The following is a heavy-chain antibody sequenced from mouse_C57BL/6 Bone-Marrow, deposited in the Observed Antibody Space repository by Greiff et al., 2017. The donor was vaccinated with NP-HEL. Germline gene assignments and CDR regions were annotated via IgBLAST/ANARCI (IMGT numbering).Heavy chain of an antibody. CDR3: NYDYEGLFAY. Sequence: EVNVVESGGGLVQPKGSLKLSCAASGFSFNTYAMNWVRQAPGKGLEWVARIRSKSNNYATYYADSVKDRFTISRDDSESMLYLQMNNLKTGDTAMYYCNYDYEGLFAYWGQGTLVTVSA. J-gene: IGHJ3*01. V-gene: IGHV10-1*01. D-gene: IGHD2-4*01. CDR1: GFSFNTYA. CDR2: IRSKSNNYAT.